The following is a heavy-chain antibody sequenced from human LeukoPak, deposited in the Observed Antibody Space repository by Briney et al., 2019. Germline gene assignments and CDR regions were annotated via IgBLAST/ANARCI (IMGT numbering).Heavy chain of an antibody. CDR1: GFTFSDAW. J-gene: IGHJ4*02. V-gene: IGHV3-23*01. CDR2: ISGSGSAT. D-gene: IGHD2-2*02. Sequence: PGGSLRLSCVASGFTFSDAWMSWVRQAPGKGLEWVSTISGSGSATYNAGSVKGRFTTSRDNSNNTLYLQMNSLRAEDTAVYYCAKTEAPAAIRAGSDYWGQGTLVTVSS. CDR3: AKTEAPAAIRAGSDY.